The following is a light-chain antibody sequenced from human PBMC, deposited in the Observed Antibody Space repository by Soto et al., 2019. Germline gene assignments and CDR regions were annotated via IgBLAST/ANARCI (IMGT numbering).Light chain of an antibody. CDR3: MQALQTPGT. V-gene: IGKV2-28*01. CDR2: LGS. J-gene: IGKJ1*01. Sequence: DIVMTQSPLSLPVTPGEPASISCRSSQSLLHSSGNNYLDWYLKKPGQSPQLLIYLGSNRASGVPDRFSGSGSGTDFTLKISRVEAEDVGVYYCMQALQTPGTFGQGTRVGI. CDR1: QSLLHSSGNNY.